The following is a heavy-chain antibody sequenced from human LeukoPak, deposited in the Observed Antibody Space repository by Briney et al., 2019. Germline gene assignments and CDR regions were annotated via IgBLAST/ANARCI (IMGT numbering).Heavy chain of an antibody. CDR3: ARDLNYYDSSGYGH. CDR2: ISGSGGST. J-gene: IGHJ4*02. Sequence: GWSLRLSCAASGFTFSSYAMSWVRQAPGKGLEWVSAISGSGGSTYYADSVKGRFTISRDNSKNTLYLQMNSLRAEDTAVYYCARDLNYYDSSGYGHWGQGTLVTVSS. V-gene: IGHV3-23*01. D-gene: IGHD3-22*01. CDR1: GFTFSSYA.